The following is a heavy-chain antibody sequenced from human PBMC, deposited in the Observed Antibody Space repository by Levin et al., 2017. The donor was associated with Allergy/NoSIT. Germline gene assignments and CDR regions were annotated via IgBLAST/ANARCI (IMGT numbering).Heavy chain of an antibody. D-gene: IGHD2-2*01. Sequence: ASVKVSCKASGYTFSGYYIHWVRQAPGQGPEWMGWINCKSGGTNYAQKFQGRVTMTRDTSINTAYIELSRLRSDDTDVYYCARDALGVVVPASMDVWGQGTTVTVSS. CDR3: ARDALGVVVPASMDV. V-gene: IGHV1-2*02. CDR2: INCKSGGT. CDR1: GYTFSGYY. J-gene: IGHJ6*02.